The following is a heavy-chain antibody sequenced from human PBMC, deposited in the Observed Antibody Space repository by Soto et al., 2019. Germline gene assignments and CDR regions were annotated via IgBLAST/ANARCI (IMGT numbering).Heavy chain of an antibody. Sequence: PSETLSLTCAVYGGSFSGYYWSWIRQPPGKGLEWIGEINHSGSTNYNPSLKSRVTISVDTSKNQFSLKLSSVTAADTAVYYCARHGAILEWLSYDYWGQGTLVTVSS. CDR1: GGSFSGYY. D-gene: IGHD3-3*01. CDR3: ARHGAILEWLSYDY. J-gene: IGHJ4*02. CDR2: INHSGST. V-gene: IGHV4-34*01.